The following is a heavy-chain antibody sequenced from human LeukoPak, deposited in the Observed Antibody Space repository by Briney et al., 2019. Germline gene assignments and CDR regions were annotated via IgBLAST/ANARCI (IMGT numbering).Heavy chain of an antibody. D-gene: IGHD4-17*01. Sequence: SETLSLTCTVSGGSISSYYWSLIRQPPGKGLEWIGYIYYSGSTNYNPSLKSRVTISVDTSKNQFSLKLSSVTAADTAVYYCARFYGDYGMASWYFDLWGRGTLVTVSS. CDR2: IYYSGST. CDR1: GGSISSYY. J-gene: IGHJ2*01. V-gene: IGHV4-59*01. CDR3: ARFYGDYGMASWYFDL.